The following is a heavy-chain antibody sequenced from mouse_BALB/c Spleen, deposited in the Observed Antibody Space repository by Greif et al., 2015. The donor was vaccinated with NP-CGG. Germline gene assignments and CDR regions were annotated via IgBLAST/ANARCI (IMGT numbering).Heavy chain of an antibody. CDR2: IWGDGST. CDR3: ARHHYYGSSYAMDY. CDR1: GFSLTSYG. Sequence: QVQLKESGPDLVAPSQSLSITCTVSGFSLTSYGVHWVRQPPGKGLEWLVVIWGDGSTTYNSALKSRLSISKDNSKSXVFLKMNSLQTDDTAMYYCARHHYYGSSYAMDYWGQGTSVTVSS. D-gene: IGHD1-1*01. V-gene: IGHV2-6-2*01. J-gene: IGHJ4*01.